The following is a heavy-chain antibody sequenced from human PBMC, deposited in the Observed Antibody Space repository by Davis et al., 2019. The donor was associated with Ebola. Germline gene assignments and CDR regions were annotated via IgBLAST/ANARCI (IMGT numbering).Heavy chain of an antibody. Sequence: PGGSLRLSCAASGFTFSSYWLSWVRQAPGKGLEWVANINQDGSEKYYVDSVKGRFTISRDSAKNSLYLQMNSLRAEDTAVYYCARDLSPLELELRPLDYWGQGTLVTVSS. V-gene: IGHV3-7*03. CDR3: ARDLSPLELELRPLDY. D-gene: IGHD1-7*01. CDR2: INQDGSEK. J-gene: IGHJ4*02. CDR1: GFTFSSYW.